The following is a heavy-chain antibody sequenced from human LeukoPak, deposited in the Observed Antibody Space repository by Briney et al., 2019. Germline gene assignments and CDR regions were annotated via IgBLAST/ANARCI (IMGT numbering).Heavy chain of an antibody. Sequence: PGGSLRLSCAASGFTFSSYAMHWVRQAPGKGLEYVSAISSNGGSTYYANSVKGRFTISRDNSKNTLYLQMGSLRAEDMAVYYCAKEEEGFDYWGQGTLSPSPQ. V-gene: IGHV3-64*01. CDR2: ISSNGGST. J-gene: IGHJ4*02. CDR1: GFTFSSYA. CDR3: AKEEEGFDY.